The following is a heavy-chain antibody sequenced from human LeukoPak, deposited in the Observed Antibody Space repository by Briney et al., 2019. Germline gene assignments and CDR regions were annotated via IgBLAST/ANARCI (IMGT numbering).Heavy chain of an antibody. CDR2: ISYDGSNK. J-gene: IGHJ3*02. CDR3: ARDMVSSSGWPNDAFDI. Sequence: GGSLRLPCAASGFTFSSYAMHWVRQAPGKGLEWVAVISYDGSNKYYADSVKGRFTISRDNSKNTLYLQMNSLRAEDTAVYYCARDMVSSSGWPNDAFDIWGQGTMVTVSS. CDR1: GFTFSSYA. D-gene: IGHD6-19*01. V-gene: IGHV3-30*04.